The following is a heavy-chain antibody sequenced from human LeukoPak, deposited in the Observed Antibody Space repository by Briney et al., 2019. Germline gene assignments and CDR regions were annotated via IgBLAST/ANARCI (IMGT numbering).Heavy chain of an antibody. CDR2: INSDASVT. V-gene: IGHV3-74*01. CDR1: GFTFDDYA. CDR3: ARDGGYAGENDY. D-gene: IGHD5-12*01. Sequence: GGSLRLSCAASGFTFDDYAMHWVRQTPGKGLVWVSRINSDASVTTYADSVKGRFTISRDNAKNTLYLQMNSLRAEDTAVYYCARDGGYAGENDYWGQGTLVTVSS. J-gene: IGHJ4*02.